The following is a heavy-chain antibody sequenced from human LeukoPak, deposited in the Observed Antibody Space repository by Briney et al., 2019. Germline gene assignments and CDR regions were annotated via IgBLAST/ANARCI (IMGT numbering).Heavy chain of an antibody. CDR3: AREVIGGNSS. J-gene: IGHJ5*02. V-gene: IGHV3-21*01. Sequence: GESLRLSCAASGFHFSTYNMNWVRQAPGQGLEWVSSISSSTTYIYYADSVKGRFTISRDDDQNSLYLQMNSLRVEHTAVYYCAREVIGGNSSWGQGTLVTVSS. D-gene: IGHD4-23*01. CDR2: ISSSTTYI. CDR1: GFHFSTYN.